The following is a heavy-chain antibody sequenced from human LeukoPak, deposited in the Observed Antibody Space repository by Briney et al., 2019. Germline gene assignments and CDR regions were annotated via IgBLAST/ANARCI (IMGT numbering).Heavy chain of an antibody. CDR3: ARDKSRWVATSYYFDY. CDR1: GFTFSSYA. CDR2: ISYDGSNK. Sequence: GGSLRLSCAASGFTFSSYAMHWVRQAPGKGLEWVAVISYDGSNKYYADSVKGRFTISRDNSKNTLYLQMNSLRAEDTAVYYCARDKSRWVATSYYFDYWGQGTLVTVSS. V-gene: IGHV3-30-3*01. D-gene: IGHD5-12*01. J-gene: IGHJ4*02.